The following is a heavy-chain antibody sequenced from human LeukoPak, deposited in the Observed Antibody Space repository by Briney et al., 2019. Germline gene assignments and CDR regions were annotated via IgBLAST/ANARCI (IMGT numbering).Heavy chain of an antibody. Sequence: GGSLRLSCAASGFTFSSYWMHWVRQAPGKGLVWVSRINSDGSSTSYADSVKGRFTISRDNAKNTLYLQINSLRAEDTAVYYCSTGSGHAFDIWGQGTMVTVSS. CDR2: INSDGSST. CDR3: STGSGHAFDI. V-gene: IGHV3-74*01. D-gene: IGHD3-10*01. CDR1: GFTFSSYW. J-gene: IGHJ3*02.